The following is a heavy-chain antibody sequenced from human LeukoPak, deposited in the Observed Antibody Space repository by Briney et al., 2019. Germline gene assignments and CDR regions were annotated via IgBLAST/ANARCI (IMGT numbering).Heavy chain of an antibody. CDR3: ARGMVRGDYYYMDV. Sequence: SVKVSCKAPGGTFSSYAISWVRQAPGQGLEWMGGIILIFGTANYAQKFQGRVTITTDESTSTAYMELSSLRSEDTAVYYCARGMVRGDYYYMDVWGKGTTVTVSS. CDR1: GGTFSSYA. V-gene: IGHV1-69*05. D-gene: IGHD3-10*01. CDR2: IILIFGTA. J-gene: IGHJ6*03.